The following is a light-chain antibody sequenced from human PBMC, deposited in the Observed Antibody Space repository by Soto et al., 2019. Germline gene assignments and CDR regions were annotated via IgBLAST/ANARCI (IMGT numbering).Light chain of an antibody. CDR3: QQYNNGTRT. CDR2: GAS. Sequence: DIVMTQSPATLSVSPGERATLSCRASQSVSSNLAWYQQKPGQAPRLLIYGASTRATGIPARFSGSGSGTEFTLTISSLQSEDFAVYYCQQYNNGTRTFGQGTKVDIK. J-gene: IGKJ1*01. V-gene: IGKV3-15*01. CDR1: QSVSSN.